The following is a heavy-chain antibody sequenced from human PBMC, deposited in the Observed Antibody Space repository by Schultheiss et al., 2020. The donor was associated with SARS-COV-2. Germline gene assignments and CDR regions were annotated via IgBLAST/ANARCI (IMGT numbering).Heavy chain of an antibody. CDR1: GFIFSDYA. Sequence: GGSLRLSCVASGFIFSDYAMHWVRQSPGKGLEWVSAISGSGGSTYYADSVKGRFTISRDNSKNTLYLQMNSLRAEDTAVYYCAKVGRSSSWYSYYYYGMDVWGQGTTVTVSS. V-gene: IGHV3-23*01. D-gene: IGHD6-13*01. CDR3: AKVGRSSSWYSYYYYGMDV. J-gene: IGHJ6*02. CDR2: ISGSGGST.